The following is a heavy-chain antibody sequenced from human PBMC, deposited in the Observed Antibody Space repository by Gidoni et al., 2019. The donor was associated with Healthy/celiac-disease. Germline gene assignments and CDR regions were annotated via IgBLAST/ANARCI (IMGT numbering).Heavy chain of an antibody. CDR1: GYTFTRYY. CDR2: INPSGGST. D-gene: IGHD1-26*01. J-gene: IGHJ2*01. V-gene: IGHV1-46*01. Sequence: QVQLVQSGAEVKKPGASVKVSCKASGYTFTRYYMHWVRQAPGQGLEWMGIINPSGGSTSYAQKFQGRVTMTRDTSTSTVYMELSSLRSEDTAVYYCARVGGGSGFYVGGRARDWYFDLWGRGTLVTVSS. CDR3: ARVGGGSGFYVGGRARDWYFDL.